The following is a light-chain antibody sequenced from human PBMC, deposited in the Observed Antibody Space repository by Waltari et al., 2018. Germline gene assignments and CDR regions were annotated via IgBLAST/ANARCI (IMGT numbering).Light chain of an antibody. V-gene: IGLV1-40*01. CDR1: RSNIGAGYV. CDR2: SLT. J-gene: IGLJ3*02. Sequence: QSLLTQPPSVSGAPGERVTISCTGTRSNIGAGYVVPWSQLLPGTAPQLLIQSLTPRPWGVPGLFSGFKTGTSDFLAITGVRAEDAGDYYSQSYDISLSEGVFGGGTKLTVL. CDR3: QSYDISLSEGV.